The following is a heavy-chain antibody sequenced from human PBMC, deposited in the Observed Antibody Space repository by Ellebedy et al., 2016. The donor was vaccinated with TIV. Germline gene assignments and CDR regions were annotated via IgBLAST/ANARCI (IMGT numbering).Heavy chain of an antibody. V-gene: IGHV4-30-2*01. J-gene: IGHJ5*02. Sequence: SETLSLXXAVSGGSISSGGYSWSWIRQPPGKGLEWIGYIYHSGSTNYNPSLKSRVTISVDTSKNQFSLKLSSVTAADTAVYYCARRWGSGSYSWFDPWGQGTLVTVSS. CDR3: ARRWGSGSYSWFDP. CDR2: IYHSGST. D-gene: IGHD3-10*01. CDR1: GGSISSGGYS.